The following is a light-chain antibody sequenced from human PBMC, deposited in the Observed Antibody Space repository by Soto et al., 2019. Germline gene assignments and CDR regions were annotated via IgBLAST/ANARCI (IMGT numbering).Light chain of an antibody. J-gene: IGKJ2*01. Sequence: DIQMTQSPSTLSASVGDRVTITCRASQSISSWLAWYQQKPGKAPKLLIYKASSLESGVPSRFRGSGSGTEFTLTISSLQPDDFVTYYCQQYNSYSVFGQGTKLEIK. CDR2: KAS. CDR1: QSISSW. CDR3: QQYNSYSV. V-gene: IGKV1-5*03.